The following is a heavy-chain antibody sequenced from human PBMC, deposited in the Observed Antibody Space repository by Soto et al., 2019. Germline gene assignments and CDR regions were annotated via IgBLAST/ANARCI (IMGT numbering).Heavy chain of an antibody. CDR2: ISAYNGNT. J-gene: IGHJ4*02. CDR1: GYGFNSYA. Sequence: GASAELSWKASGYGFNSYARYWGRQAPEPGLEWMGWISAYNGNTNYAQKLQGRVTMTTDTSTSTAYMELRSLRSDDTAVYYCARDRLLWFGELFSYWYYFDYWGQGTLVPVSS. CDR3: ARDRLLWFGELFSYWYYFDY. D-gene: IGHD3-10*01. V-gene: IGHV1-18*01.